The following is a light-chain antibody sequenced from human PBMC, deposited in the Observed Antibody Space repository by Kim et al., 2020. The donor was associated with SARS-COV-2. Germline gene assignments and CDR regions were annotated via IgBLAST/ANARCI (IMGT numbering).Light chain of an antibody. CDR3: KHYGGPPYT. J-gene: IGKJ2*01. V-gene: IGKV3-20*01. Sequence: LFLGERVALSCSTMQSVRGIHIAWYQHKPGQAPRLLIYGTSSRATGIPDRFSGSGSGTDFTLTIGRLEPEDVAVYYCKHYGGPPYTFGQGTKLEIK. CDR2: GTS. CDR1: QSVRGIH.